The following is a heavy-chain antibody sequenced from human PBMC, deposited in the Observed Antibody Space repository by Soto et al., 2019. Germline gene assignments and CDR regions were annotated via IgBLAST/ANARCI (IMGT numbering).Heavy chain of an antibody. V-gene: IGHV4-39*01. CDR2: IFYGGST. CDR1: GGSISSSSYY. CDR3: ATHLTYCSAGSCYSDFPNSGMDV. J-gene: IGHJ6*02. Sequence: QMQLQESGPGLVKPSETLSLTCTVSGGSISSSSYYWGLIRQPPGKGLEWIGSIFYGGSTYYNPSLNSRVNLSEETSTNQFSLKLSSVTAADTAVYYCATHLTYCSAGSCYSDFPNSGMDVWGQGTTVPVS. D-gene: IGHD2-15*01.